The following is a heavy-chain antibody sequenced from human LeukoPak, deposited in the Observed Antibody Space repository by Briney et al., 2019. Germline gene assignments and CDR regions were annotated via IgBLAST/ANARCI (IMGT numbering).Heavy chain of an antibody. D-gene: IGHD6-19*01. J-gene: IGHJ4*02. V-gene: IGHV3-64*01. Sequence: GGSLRLSCAASGFTFSSYAMHWVRQAPGKGLEYVSAISSNGGSTYYANSVKGRFTISRDNSKNTLYLQMGSLRAEDMAVYYCARDSDESSGWYGYFDYWGQGTLVTVSS. CDR3: ARDSDESSGWYGYFDY. CDR1: GFTFSSYA. CDR2: ISSNGGST.